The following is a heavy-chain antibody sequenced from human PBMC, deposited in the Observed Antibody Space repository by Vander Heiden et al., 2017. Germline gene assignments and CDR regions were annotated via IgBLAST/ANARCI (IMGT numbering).Heavy chain of an antibody. V-gene: IGHV4-34*01. Sequence: QVQLQQWGAGLLKPSETLSLTCAVYGGSFSGYYWSWIRQPPGKGLEWIGEINHSGSTNYNPSLKSRVTISVDTSKNQFSLKLSSVTAADTAVYYCARGRGILRFLEWLADLSGQGMDVWGQGTTVTVSS. CDR1: GGSFSGYY. J-gene: IGHJ6*02. D-gene: IGHD3-3*01. CDR2: INHSGST. CDR3: ARGRGILRFLEWLADLSGQGMDV.